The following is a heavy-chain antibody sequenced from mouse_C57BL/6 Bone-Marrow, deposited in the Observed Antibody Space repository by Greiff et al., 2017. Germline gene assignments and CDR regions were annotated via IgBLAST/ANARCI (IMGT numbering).Heavy chain of an antibody. D-gene: IGHD2-4*01. Sequence: EVQLQESGPELVKPGASVKISCKASGYSFTDYNMNWVKQSNGKSLEWIGMINPNYGTTSYNQKFKGKATLTVDKSSSTAYMQLNSLTSEDSAVYYCARGYDYGDAMDYWGQGTSVTVSA. CDR3: ARGYDYGDAMDY. V-gene: IGHV1-39*01. CDR2: INPNYGTT. CDR1: GYSFTDYN. J-gene: IGHJ4*01.